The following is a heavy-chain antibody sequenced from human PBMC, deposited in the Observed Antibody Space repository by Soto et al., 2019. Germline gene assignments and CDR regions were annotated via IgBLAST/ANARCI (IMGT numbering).Heavy chain of an antibody. CDR2: IYYSGST. Sequence: SETLSLTCTVSGGSVSSGSYYWSWIRQPPGKGLEWIGYIYYSGSTNYNPSLKSRVTISVDTSKNQFSLKLSSVTAADTAVYYCASRQADYDSSRIEDYWGQGTLVTVSS. CDR3: ASRQADYDSSRIEDY. V-gene: IGHV4-61*01. D-gene: IGHD3-22*01. J-gene: IGHJ4*02. CDR1: GGSVSSGSYY.